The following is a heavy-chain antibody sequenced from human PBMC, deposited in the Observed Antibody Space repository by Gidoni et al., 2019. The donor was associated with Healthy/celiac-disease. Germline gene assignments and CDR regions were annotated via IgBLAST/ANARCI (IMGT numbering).Heavy chain of an antibody. J-gene: IGHJ4*02. CDR3: VSGPRLKTILYWWCHY. CDR1: GFTFSSYG. Sequence: QVQLVESGGGVVQPGRSLRLSCAASGFTFSSYGMHWVRQAPGKGLEWVAVISYDGSNKYYADSVKGRFTISRDNSKNTLYLQMNSLRAEDTAVYYCVSGPRLKTILYWWCHYWGQGTLVTVSS. D-gene: IGHD2-8*02. CDR2: ISYDGSNK. V-gene: IGHV3-30*03.